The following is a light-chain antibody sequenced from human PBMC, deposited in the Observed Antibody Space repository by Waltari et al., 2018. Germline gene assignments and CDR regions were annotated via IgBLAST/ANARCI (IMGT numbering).Light chain of an antibody. CDR2: WAS. CDR3: QQYYSTMYT. V-gene: IGKV4-1*01. J-gene: IGKJ2*01. Sequence: DIVMTQSPDSLGVSLGERATINCKSSQNLLYSSDNKNYLAWYQQKPGQPPKRLISWASTRESGVPDRFSGSGSGTDFTLTISSLQAEDVAVYYCQQYYSTMYTFGQGTKLEIK. CDR1: QNLLYSSDNKNY.